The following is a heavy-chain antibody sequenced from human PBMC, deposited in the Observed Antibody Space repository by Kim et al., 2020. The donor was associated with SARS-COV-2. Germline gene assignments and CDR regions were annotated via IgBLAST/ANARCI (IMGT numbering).Heavy chain of an antibody. CDR1: GYIFTDYF. J-gene: IGHJ6*02. D-gene: IGHD6-13*01. V-gene: IGHV1-2*06. CDR2: IDPNSGDT. CDR3: AQGGSNSWPYYYGLDV. Sequence: ASVKVSCQASGYIFTDYFMHWVRQAPGQGLEWMGRIDPNSGDTNYAQKFQGRITMTRDTSTRTAHMDLSSLTSDDTAVYYCAQGGSNSWPYYYGLDVWG.